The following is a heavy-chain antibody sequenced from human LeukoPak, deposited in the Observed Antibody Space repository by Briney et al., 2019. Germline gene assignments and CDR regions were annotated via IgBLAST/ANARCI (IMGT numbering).Heavy chain of an antibody. D-gene: IGHD5-24*01. J-gene: IGHJ4*02. CDR3: ARDYKYAFDN. CDR2: IGIDSGNT. Sequence: TGGSLRHSCAASGFTFSDYSMNWVRQAPGKGLEWISYIGIDSGNTNYADSVKGRFTISGDKAKNSLYLQMNSLRVEDTAVYYCARDYKYAFDNWGQGTLVTASS. CDR1: GFTFSDYS. V-gene: IGHV3-48*01.